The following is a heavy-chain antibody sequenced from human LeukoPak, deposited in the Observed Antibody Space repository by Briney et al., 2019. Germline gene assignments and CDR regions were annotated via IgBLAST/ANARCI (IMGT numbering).Heavy chain of an antibody. J-gene: IGHJ4*02. CDR1: GGSISSYY. CDR2: IYTSGST. D-gene: IGHD1-1*01. Sequence: PSETLSLTCTVSGGSISSYYWSWIRQPAGKGLEWIGRIYTSGSTNYNPSLKSRVTMSVDTSKNQFSLKLSSVTAADTAVYYCARHPNNWNDEMVDYWGQGTLVTVSS. V-gene: IGHV4-4*07. CDR3: ARHPNNWNDEMVDY.